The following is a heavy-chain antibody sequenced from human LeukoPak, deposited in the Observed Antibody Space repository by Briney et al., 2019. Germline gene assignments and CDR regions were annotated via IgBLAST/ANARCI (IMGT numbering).Heavy chain of an antibody. CDR3: ARGAVLLWFGELDY. Sequence: GGSLRLSCAASGFTVSSNYMSWVRQAPGKGLEWVSDIYSGGSTYYADSVKGRFTISRDNSKNTLYLQMNSLRAEDTAVYYSARGAVLLWFGELDYWGQGTLVTVSS. V-gene: IGHV3-66*01. CDR1: GFTVSSNY. CDR2: IYSGGST. D-gene: IGHD3-10*01. J-gene: IGHJ4*02.